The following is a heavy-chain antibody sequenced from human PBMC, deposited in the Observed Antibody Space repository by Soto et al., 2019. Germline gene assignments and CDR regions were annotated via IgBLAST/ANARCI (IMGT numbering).Heavy chain of an antibody. Sequence: QITLNESGPALVKPTQTLTLTCRFSGFSLSSPGVGVGWIRQPPGKALEWLALIYWYDDKRYSPSLKSRLRMSKNPYKNQVVMEMTHVDPGDPAAYYCAHRQWVIRYFDLGYFAYWGQGALVTVSS. CDR3: AHRQWVIRYFDLGYFAY. V-gene: IGHV2-5*01. CDR2: IYWYDDK. D-gene: IGHD3-9*01. J-gene: IGHJ4*02. CDR1: GFSLSSPGVG.